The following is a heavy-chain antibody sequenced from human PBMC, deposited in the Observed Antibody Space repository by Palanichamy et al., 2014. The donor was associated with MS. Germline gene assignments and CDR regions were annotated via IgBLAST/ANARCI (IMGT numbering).Heavy chain of an antibody. CDR1: GFIFSTYG. J-gene: IGHJ4*02. V-gene: IGHV3-33*01. Sequence: QVQLVESGGGVVQPGRSLRLSCAAPGFIFSTYGMHWVRQAPGKGLEWVALIWYDGSNKYYADSVKGRFTISRDNSKNTLYLQMNSLRVEDTAVYYCARGAAILTGDMGLEYWGQGTLVTVSS. D-gene: IGHD3-9*01. CDR2: IWYDGSNK. CDR3: ARGAAILTGDMGLEY.